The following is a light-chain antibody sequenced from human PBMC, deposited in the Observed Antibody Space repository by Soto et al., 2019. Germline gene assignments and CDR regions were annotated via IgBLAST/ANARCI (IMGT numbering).Light chain of an antibody. J-gene: IGLJ2*01. CDR3: SSYRRTTFPHVV. V-gene: IGLV2-14*01. CDR2: EVT. CDR1: SSDIGADDF. Sequence: QSALTQPASVSGSPGQSITISCTGTSSDIGADDFVSWYQHHPDNTPKLIIFEVTYRPTGISHRFSASKSGNTASLTISGLQAEDEAIYYYSSYRRTTFPHVVFGGGTQLTVL.